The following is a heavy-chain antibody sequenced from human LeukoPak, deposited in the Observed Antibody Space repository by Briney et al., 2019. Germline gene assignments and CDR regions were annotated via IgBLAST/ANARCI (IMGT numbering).Heavy chain of an antibody. Sequence: ASVKVSCKASGYTFTVYYMHWVRQAPRQGLDWVGWINPNSGGTNYAQKFQGRVTMTRDTSIRTAYMELSRLRSDDTAVYYCARLLLWFGELGDYWGQGNLVTVSS. J-gene: IGHJ4*02. CDR3: ARLLLWFGELGDY. CDR2: INPNSGGT. D-gene: IGHD3-10*01. V-gene: IGHV1-2*02. CDR1: GYTFTVYY.